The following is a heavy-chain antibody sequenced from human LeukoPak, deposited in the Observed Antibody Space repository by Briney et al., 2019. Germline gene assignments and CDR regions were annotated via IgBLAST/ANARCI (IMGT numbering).Heavy chain of an antibody. D-gene: IGHD3-3*01. CDR1: GYTFTSYY. Sequence: ASVKVSCKASGYTFTSYYMHWVRQAPGQGLEWMGWINPNSGGTNYAQKFQGGVTMTRDTSISTAYMELSRLRSDDTAVYYCARAERKIYDFWSGYYTLDYWGQGTLVTVSS. CDR2: INPNSGGT. V-gene: IGHV1-2*02. J-gene: IGHJ4*02. CDR3: ARAERKIYDFWSGYYTLDY.